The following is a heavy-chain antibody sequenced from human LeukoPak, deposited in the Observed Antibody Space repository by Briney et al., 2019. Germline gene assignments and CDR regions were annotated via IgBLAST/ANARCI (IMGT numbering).Heavy chain of an antibody. Sequence: PGGSLRLSCAASGFTFDDYAMHWVRHAPGKGLEWVSGISWNSGSIGYADSVKGRFTISRDNAKNSLYLQMNSLRAEDMALYYCAKGYCSSTSCPTIDYWGQGTLVTVSS. CDR2: ISWNSGSI. CDR3: AKGYCSSTSCPTIDY. CDR1: GFTFDDYA. V-gene: IGHV3-9*03. J-gene: IGHJ4*02. D-gene: IGHD2-2*01.